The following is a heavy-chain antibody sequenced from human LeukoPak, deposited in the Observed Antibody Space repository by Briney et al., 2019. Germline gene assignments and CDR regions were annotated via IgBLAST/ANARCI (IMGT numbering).Heavy chain of an antibody. J-gene: IGHJ3*02. CDR3: ARRGKRVVVPAVARGAFDI. CDR2: INHSGST. V-gene: IGHV4-34*01. D-gene: IGHD2-2*01. CDR1: GGSFSGYY. Sequence: PSETLSLTCAVYGGSFSGYYWSWIRQPPGKGLEWIGEINHSGSTNYNPSLKSRVTISVDTSKNQFSLKLSSVTAADTAVYYCARRGKRVVVPAVARGAFDIWGQGTMVTVSS.